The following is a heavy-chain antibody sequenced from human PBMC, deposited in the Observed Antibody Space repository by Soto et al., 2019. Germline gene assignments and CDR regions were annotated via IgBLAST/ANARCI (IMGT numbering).Heavy chain of an antibody. J-gene: IGHJ4*02. CDR2: IKSKIDGGTT. D-gene: IGHD3-22*01. V-gene: IGHV3-15*01. Sequence: PGGSLRLSCAGSGFTFRNAWMSWVRQAPGKGLEWVGRIKSKIDGGTTDYAAPVKGRFLISRDDSENTVFLQMNSLKIEDTAVYYCPYYYDSISPPRFDYWGPGTLVTVSS. CDR3: PYYYDSISPPRFDY. CDR1: GFTFRNAW.